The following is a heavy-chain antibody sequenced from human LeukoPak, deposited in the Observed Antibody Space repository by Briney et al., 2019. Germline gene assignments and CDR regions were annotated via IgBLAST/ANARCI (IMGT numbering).Heavy chain of an antibody. CDR2: IYTSGST. CDR1: GGSISSGSYY. J-gene: IGHJ3*02. D-gene: IGHD3-3*01. CDR3: ARGLNHRRFLEWLPSGNGAFDI. Sequence: PSQTLSLTCTVSGGSISSGSYYWSWIRQPAGKGLEWIGRIYTSGSTNYNPSLKSRVTISVDTSKNQFSLKLSSVTAADTAVYYCARGLNHRRFLEWLPSGNGAFDIWGQGTMVTVSS. V-gene: IGHV4-61*02.